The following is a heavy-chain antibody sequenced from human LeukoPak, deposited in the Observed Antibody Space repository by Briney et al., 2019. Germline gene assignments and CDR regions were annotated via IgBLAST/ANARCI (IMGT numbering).Heavy chain of an antibody. CDR2: IHYTGTT. CDR1: GGSINSHY. V-gene: IGHV4-59*08. Sequence: SETLSLTCTVSGGSINSHYWSWLRQPPGKGLEWLGDIHYTGTTKYNPSVKSRVTISIDTSKNQFSLELSSVTATDTAVYFCATNRVGTYDRPFDIWGQGTMVTVSS. J-gene: IGHJ3*02. D-gene: IGHD1-26*01. CDR3: ATNRVGTYDRPFDI.